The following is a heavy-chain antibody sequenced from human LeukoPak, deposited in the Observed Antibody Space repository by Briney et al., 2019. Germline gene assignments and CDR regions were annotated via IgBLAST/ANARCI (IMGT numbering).Heavy chain of an antibody. CDR3: ARGDSSGWYFTNYYYYMDV. CDR2: INPNSGGT. V-gene: IGHV1-2*02. D-gene: IGHD6-19*01. Sequence: ASVKVSCKASGYTFTGYYMHWVRQAPGQGLEWMGWINPNSGGTNYAQKFQGRVTMTRDTSISTAYMELSRLRSDDTAVYYCARGDSSGWYFTNYYYYMDVWGKGTTVTVSS. CDR1: GYTFTGYY. J-gene: IGHJ6*03.